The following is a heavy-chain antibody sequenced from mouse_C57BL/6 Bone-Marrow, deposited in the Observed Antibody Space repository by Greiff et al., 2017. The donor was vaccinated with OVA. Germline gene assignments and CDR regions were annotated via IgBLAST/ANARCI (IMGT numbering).Heavy chain of an antibody. D-gene: IGHD1-1*01. CDR1: GYTFTSYW. V-gene: IGHV1-69*01. CDR3: ARDYGSRYYYAMDY. Sequence: VQLQQLGAELVMPGASVKLSCKASGYTFTSYWMHWVKQRPGQGLEWIGEIDPSDSYTNYNQKFKGKSTLTVDKSSSTAYMQLSSLTSEDSAVYYCARDYGSRYYYAMDYWGQGTSVTVSS. CDR2: IDPSDSYT. J-gene: IGHJ4*01.